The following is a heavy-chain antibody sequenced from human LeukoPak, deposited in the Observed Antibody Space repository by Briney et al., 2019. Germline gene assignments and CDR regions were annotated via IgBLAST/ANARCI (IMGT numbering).Heavy chain of an antibody. D-gene: IGHD3-10*01. CDR2: IYSGGTT. CDR1: GFTVSSNY. CDR3: ARGSEMYYYGSGNVWSYYFDY. V-gene: IGHV3-53*01. J-gene: IGHJ4*02. Sequence: GGSLRLSCAASGFTVSSNYMSWVRQAPGKGLEWVSVIYSGGTTYYADSVKGRFTISRDNSKNTLYLQMNSLRAEDTAVYYCARGSEMYYYGSGNVWSYYFDYWGQGTLVTVSS.